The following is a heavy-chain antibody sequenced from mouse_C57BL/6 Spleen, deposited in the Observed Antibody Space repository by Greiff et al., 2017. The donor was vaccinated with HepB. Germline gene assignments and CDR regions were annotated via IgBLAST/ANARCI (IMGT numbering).Heavy chain of an antibody. D-gene: IGHD1-1*01. Sequence: QVQLQQPGAELVMPGASVKLSCKASGYTFTSYWMHWVKQRPGQGLEWIGEIDPSDSYTNYNQKFKGKSTLTVDKSSSTAYMQLSSLTSEDSAVYYCASSDYYGSSDWYFDVWGTGTTVTVSS. CDR2: IDPSDSYT. V-gene: IGHV1-69*01. CDR1: GYTFTSYW. CDR3: ASSDYYGSSDWYFDV. J-gene: IGHJ1*03.